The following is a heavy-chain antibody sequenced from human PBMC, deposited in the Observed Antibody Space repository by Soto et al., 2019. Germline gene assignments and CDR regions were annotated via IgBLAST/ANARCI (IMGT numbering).Heavy chain of an antibody. J-gene: IGHJ4*02. Sequence: GGSLRLSCAASGFTFRTYGFHWVRQAPGKGLEWVALIWHDGSIKYYADSVKGRFTISRDDSKSTLYLQMNSLRAEDTAVYSCARDPGVTNYYFDYWGQGTLVTVSS. D-gene: IGHD3-3*01. V-gene: IGHV3-33*01. CDR2: IWHDGSIK. CDR3: ARDPGVTNYYFDY. CDR1: GFTFRTYG.